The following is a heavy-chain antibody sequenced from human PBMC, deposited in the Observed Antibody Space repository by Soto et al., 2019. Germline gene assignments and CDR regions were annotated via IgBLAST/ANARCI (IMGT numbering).Heavy chain of an antibody. V-gene: IGHV3-74*01. D-gene: IGHD2-2*01. J-gene: IGHJ6*03. CDR3: ARQVPADTGGTGIWYYYYYMDV. Sequence: EVQLVESGGGLVQPGGSLRLSCAASGFTFSSYWMHWVRQAPGKGLVWVSRINSDGSSTSYADSVKGRFTISRDNAKNTLYLQMNSLRAEGTAVYYCARQVPADTGGTGIWYYYYYMDVWGKGTTVTVSS. CDR1: GFTFSSYW. CDR2: INSDGSST.